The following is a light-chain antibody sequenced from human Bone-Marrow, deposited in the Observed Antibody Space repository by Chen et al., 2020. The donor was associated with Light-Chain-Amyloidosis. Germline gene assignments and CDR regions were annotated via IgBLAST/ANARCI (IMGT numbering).Light chain of an antibody. V-gene: IGLV2-14*01. CDR3: SSYTITNTLV. CDR1: SSDVGGDNH. J-gene: IGLJ1*01. CDR2: EVT. Sequence: QSALTQPASVSGSPGQSITISCTGTSSDVGGDNHVSWYQQHPDKAPKLMIYEVTNRPSWVPDRSYGSKSDNTASLTISGLQTEDEADYFCSSYTITNTLVFGSGPRVTVL.